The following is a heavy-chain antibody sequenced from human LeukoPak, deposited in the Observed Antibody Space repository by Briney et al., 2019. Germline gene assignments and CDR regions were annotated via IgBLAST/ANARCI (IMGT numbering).Heavy chain of an antibody. Sequence: GGSLRLSCAASGFTFSSYSMNWVRQAPGKGLEWVSYISSSSTIYYADSVKGRFTISRDNAKNSLYLQMNSLRDEDTAVYYCARDPTGYGPDVWGQGTTVTVSS. J-gene: IGHJ6*02. V-gene: IGHV3-48*02. D-gene: IGHD3-9*01. CDR3: ARDPTGYGPDV. CDR2: ISSSSTI. CDR1: GFTFSSYS.